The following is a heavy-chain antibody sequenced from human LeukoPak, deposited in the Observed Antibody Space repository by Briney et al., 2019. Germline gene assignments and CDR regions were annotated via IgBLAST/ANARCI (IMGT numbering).Heavy chain of an antibody. V-gene: IGHV3-7*01. J-gene: IGHJ4*02. Sequence: PGGSLRLVCEASGFTFGERWMTWARHISGKGLEWVANIKPDGSQQFYTDSVKGRFIISRDNAKRSLHLQMDSLRAEDTAVYYCARWRKGSYPFTDEFDYWGQGTLVTVSS. CDR2: IKPDGSQQ. CDR1: GFTFGERW. CDR3: ARWRKGSYPFTDEFDY. D-gene: IGHD1-26*01.